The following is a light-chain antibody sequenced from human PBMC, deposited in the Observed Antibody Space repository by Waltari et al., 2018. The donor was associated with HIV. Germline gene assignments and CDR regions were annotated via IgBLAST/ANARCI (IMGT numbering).Light chain of an antibody. CDR2: LGS. J-gene: IGKJ1*01. Sequence: DIVMTQSPLSLSVTPGEPASVACRSSPSALHGNGDNYVDWYVQKPGQSPQLLIYLGSSRASGVPDRFSGSGSGTDFTLKISRVEAEDVGVYYCMQAPERTFGQGTKVEIK. V-gene: IGKV2-28*01. CDR3: MQAPERT. CDR1: PSALHGNGDNY.